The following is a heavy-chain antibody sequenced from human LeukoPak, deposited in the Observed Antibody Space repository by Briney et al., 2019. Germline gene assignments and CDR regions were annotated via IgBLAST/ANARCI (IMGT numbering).Heavy chain of an antibody. Sequence: GGSLRLSCVASGLNFGESAMHWVRQAPGKGLEWVSLISADGGSAFSADSVEGRFSISRDNSKNSLYLQMDSLRSEDTAMYYCAKESGKFDYWGQGTLVVVSS. CDR2: ISADGGSA. CDR3: AKESGKFDY. V-gene: IGHV3-43*02. CDR1: GLNFGESA. J-gene: IGHJ4*02.